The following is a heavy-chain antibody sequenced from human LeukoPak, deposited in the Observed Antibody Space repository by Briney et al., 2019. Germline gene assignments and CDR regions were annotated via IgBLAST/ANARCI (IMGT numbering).Heavy chain of an antibody. CDR3: AKDIQLST. CDR1: GFTFSVAA. V-gene: IGHV3-23*01. Sequence: GESLRLSCAASGFTFSVAAMTWVRQAPGKGLEWVSLIGASGESTYYAASVKGRFTISRDNSKNTLSLQMNRLRVEDTAMYFCAKDIQLSTWGLGTMVTVSS. D-gene: IGHD5-24*01. CDR2: IGASGEST. J-gene: IGHJ3*01.